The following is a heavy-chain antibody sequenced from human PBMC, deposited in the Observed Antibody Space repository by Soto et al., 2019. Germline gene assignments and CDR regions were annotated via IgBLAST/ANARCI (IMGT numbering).Heavy chain of an antibody. CDR1: GGFISSYF. Sequence: SETLSLTCTVSGGFISSYFWSWIRQSPGKGLEWIGYIFYSGTTNYNPSLKSRVTISVDTSRNQFSLKLRSVTATDTSLYYCARLVATTGDFDIWGRGTMVTVSS. CDR3: ARLVATTGDFDI. CDR2: IFYSGTT. D-gene: IGHD5-12*01. J-gene: IGHJ3*02. V-gene: IGHV4-59*08.